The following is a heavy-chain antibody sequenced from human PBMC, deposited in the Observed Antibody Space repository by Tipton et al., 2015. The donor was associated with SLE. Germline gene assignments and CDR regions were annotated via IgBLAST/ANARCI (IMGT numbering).Heavy chain of an antibody. J-gene: IGHJ4*02. CDR3: AKDRDISGWYPWDY. Sequence: FTFRRDNSKNTLNLQMNSLRAEDTAVYYCAKDRDISGWYPWDYWGQGTLVTVSS. D-gene: IGHD6-19*01. V-gene: IGHV3-23*01.